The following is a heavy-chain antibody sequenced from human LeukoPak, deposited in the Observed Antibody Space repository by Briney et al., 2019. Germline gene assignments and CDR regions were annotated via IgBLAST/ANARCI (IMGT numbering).Heavy chain of an antibody. CDR1: GFTFSSSW. J-gene: IGHJ6*02. D-gene: IGHD6-13*01. CDR2: ISYDGSNK. V-gene: IGHV3-30*18. Sequence: GGSLRLSCAASGFTFSSSWMHWVRQAPGKGLEWVAVISYDGSNKYYADSVKGRFTISRDNSKNTLYLQMNSLRAEDTAVYYCAKDLYSSSWYVMDVWGQGTTVTVSS. CDR3: AKDLYSSSWYVMDV.